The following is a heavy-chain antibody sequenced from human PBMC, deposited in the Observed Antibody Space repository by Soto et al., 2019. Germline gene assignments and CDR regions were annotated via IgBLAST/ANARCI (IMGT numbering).Heavy chain of an antibody. V-gene: IGHV1-18*01. Sequence: QVQLVQSGAEVKKPGASVKVSCKASGYTFTSYGISWVRQAPGQGLEWMGWISAYNGNTNYAQKLQGRATMTTDTSTSTAYMELRSLRSDDTAVYYCARDPRLGVVAATGNWFDPWGQGTLVTVSS. CDR1: GYTFTSYG. CDR2: ISAYNGNT. CDR3: ARDPRLGVVAATGNWFDP. D-gene: IGHD2-15*01. J-gene: IGHJ5*02.